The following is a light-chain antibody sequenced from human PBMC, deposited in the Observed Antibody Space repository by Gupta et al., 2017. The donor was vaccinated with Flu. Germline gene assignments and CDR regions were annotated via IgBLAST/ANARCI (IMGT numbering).Light chain of an antibody. CDR1: QSVSSY. Sequence: EIVLTQSPATLSLSPGERATLSCRASQSVSSYLAWYQQKPGQAPRLLIYDASNRATGIPARFSGSGSGTDFTLTISSLEPEDFAVYYCQQRSNWPPRVSLTFGGGTKVEIK. CDR3: QQRSNWPPRVSLT. CDR2: DAS. J-gene: IGKJ4*01. V-gene: IGKV3-11*01.